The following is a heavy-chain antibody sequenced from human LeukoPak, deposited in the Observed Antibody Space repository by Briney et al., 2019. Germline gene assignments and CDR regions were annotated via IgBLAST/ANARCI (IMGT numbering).Heavy chain of an antibody. CDR3: ARWPDAGFDY. CDR2: IYYSGST. Sequence: KTSETLSLTCTVSGGSISSYYWSWIRQPPGKGLEWIGYIYYSGSTNYNPSLKSRVTISVDTSKNQFSLKLSSVTAADTAVYYCARWPDAGFDYWGQGTLVTVSS. V-gene: IGHV4-59*01. J-gene: IGHJ4*02. CDR1: GGSISSYY.